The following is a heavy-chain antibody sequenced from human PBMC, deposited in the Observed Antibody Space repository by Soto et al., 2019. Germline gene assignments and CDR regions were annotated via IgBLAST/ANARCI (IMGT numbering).Heavy chain of an antibody. CDR1: GFTFSIYA. Sequence: EVQLLESGGGLVQPGGSLRLSCAASGFTFSIYAMNWVRQAPGKGLEWVSDISGSGGSTYYADSVKGRFTISRDNSKNTLYLQMTSLRAEDTAVYYCARRTVGWYFDLWGRGTLVTVSS. D-gene: IGHD4-17*01. V-gene: IGHV3-23*01. CDR3: ARRTVGWYFDL. CDR2: ISGSGGST. J-gene: IGHJ2*01.